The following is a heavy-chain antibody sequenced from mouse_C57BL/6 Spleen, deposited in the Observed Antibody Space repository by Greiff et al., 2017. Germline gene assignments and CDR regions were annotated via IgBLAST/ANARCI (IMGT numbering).Heavy chain of an antibody. CDR2: IDPSDSDT. CDR3: ARPDYYGSSSAWFAY. CDR1: GYTFTSYW. D-gene: IGHD1-1*01. J-gene: IGHJ3*01. V-gene: IGHV1-50*01. Sequence: QVQLQQPGAELVKPGASVKLSCKASGYTFTSYWMQWVKQRPGPGLEWIGEIDPSDSDTNNNHKFKGKATLTGDTSSCTAYMQLSSLTSEVSAVYYCARPDYYGSSSAWFAYWGQGTLVTVSA.